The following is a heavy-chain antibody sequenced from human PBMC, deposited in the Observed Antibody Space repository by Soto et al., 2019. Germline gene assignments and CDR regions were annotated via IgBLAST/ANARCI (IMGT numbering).Heavy chain of an antibody. J-gene: IGHJ2*01. V-gene: IGHV3-30*03. CDR1: GFTFSNYA. CDR2: TSFDGSNK. CDR3: ARVMATRDYWYSDQ. Sequence: QVQLVESGGGVAQPGRSLRLSCAASGFTFSNYAIHRVRQAPGKGLEWVAITSFDGSNKYYADSVKGRFTISEDNSKNALYLQMNSLRVEDTAVYFCARVMATRDYWYSDQWGRGTLVTGSS. D-gene: IGHD5-12*01.